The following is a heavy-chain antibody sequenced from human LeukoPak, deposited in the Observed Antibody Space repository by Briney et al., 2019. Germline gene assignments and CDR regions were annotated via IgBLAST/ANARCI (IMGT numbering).Heavy chain of an antibody. Sequence: GGSLRLSCAASGFTFSSYAMHWVRQAPGKGLEWVAVISYDGSNKYYADSVKGRFTISRDNSKNTLYLQMNSLRAEDTAVYYCARERTFYDSSAFDYWGQGTLVTVSS. CDR3: ARERTFYDSSAFDY. D-gene: IGHD3-22*01. V-gene: IGHV3-30*04. CDR1: GFTFSSYA. J-gene: IGHJ4*02. CDR2: ISYDGSNK.